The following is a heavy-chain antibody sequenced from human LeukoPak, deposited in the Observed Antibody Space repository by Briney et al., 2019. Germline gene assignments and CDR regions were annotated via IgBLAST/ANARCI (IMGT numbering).Heavy chain of an antibody. Sequence: SETLSLTCNVSGGSIVSTDYYWGWIRQPPGKGLEWIGSIYYSGHTYSNLSLKSRVTISVEMSKNQFSLKVTSLTAADTALYYCARQRNYDILTGYRRGYGMDVWGQGTTVTVSS. CDR1: GGSIVSTDYY. D-gene: IGHD3-9*01. CDR2: IYYSGHT. J-gene: IGHJ6*02. CDR3: ARQRNYDILTGYRRGYGMDV. V-gene: IGHV4-39*01.